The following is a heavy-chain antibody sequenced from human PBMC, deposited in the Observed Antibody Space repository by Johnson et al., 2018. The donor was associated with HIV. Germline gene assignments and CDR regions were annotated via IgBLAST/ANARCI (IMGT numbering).Heavy chain of an antibody. Sequence: QVQLVESGGGVVQPGGSLRLSCAASGFTFSSYGMHWVRQAPGKGLEWVAFIRYDGSNKYYADSVKGRFTISRDNSKNTLYLQMNSLRAEDTAVYYCAKDHIVVVTAKDAFDIWGQGTVVTVSS. CDR3: AKDHIVVVTAKDAFDI. V-gene: IGHV3-30*02. CDR2: IRYDGSNK. CDR1: GFTFSSYG. D-gene: IGHD2-21*02. J-gene: IGHJ3*02.